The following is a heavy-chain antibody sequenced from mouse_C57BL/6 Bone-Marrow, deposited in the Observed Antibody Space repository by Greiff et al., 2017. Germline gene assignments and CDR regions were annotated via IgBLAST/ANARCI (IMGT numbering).Heavy chain of an antibody. CDR2: IHPNSGST. CDR1: GYTFTSYW. V-gene: IGHV1-64*01. J-gene: IGHJ1*03. Sequence: QVQLQQPGAELVKPGASVKLSCKASGYTFTSYWMHWVKQRPGQGLEWIGMIHPNSGSTNYNEKFKSKATLTVDKSSSPAYMQLSSLTSEDSAVYYLARWDGYYWEFDVWGTGTTVTVSS. D-gene: IGHD2-3*01. CDR3: ARWDGYYWEFDV.